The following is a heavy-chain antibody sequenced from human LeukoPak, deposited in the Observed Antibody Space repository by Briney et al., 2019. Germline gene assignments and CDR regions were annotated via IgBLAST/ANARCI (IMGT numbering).Heavy chain of an antibody. J-gene: IGHJ6*03. CDR3: AKEGYSRGYYSYYYMDV. CDR2: ISSSSSYI. V-gene: IGHV3-21*01. D-gene: IGHD6-13*01. CDR1: GFTFSSYS. Sequence: GGSLRLSCAASGFTFSSYSMNWVRQAPGKGLEWVSSISSSSSYIYYADSVKGRFTISRDTSRSTLYLQMNSLRAEDTAVYYCAKEGYSRGYYSYYYMDVWGKGTTVTVSS.